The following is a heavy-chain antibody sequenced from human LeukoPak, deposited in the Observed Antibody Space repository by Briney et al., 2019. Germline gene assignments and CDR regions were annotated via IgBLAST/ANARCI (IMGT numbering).Heavy chain of an antibody. Sequence: ASVKVSCKASGYTFTDFYMHLVRQAPGQGLEWMGWINPTSGGANYAQKFQGRVTMATDTSISTAYMDLNRLRYDDTAVYYCARGGSYYGDYWGQGTLVTVSS. J-gene: IGHJ4*02. CDR2: INPTSGGA. V-gene: IGHV1-2*02. CDR3: ARGGSYYGDY. CDR1: GYTFTDFY. D-gene: IGHD1-26*01.